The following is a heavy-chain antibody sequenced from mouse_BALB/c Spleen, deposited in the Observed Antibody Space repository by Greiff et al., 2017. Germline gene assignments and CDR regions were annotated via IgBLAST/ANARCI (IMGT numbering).Heavy chain of an antibody. CDR2: IDPANGNT. CDR3: ARGGTATDFDG. D-gene: IGHD1-2*01. V-gene: IGHV14-3*02. Sequence: EVQRVESGAELVKPGASVKLSCTASGFNIKDTYMHWVKQRPEQGLEWIGRIDPANGNTKYDSKFQGKATITADTSSNTAYLQLSSLTSEDTAVYYCARGGTATDFDGWGAGTTVTVSS. J-gene: IGHJ1*01. CDR1: GFNIKDTY.